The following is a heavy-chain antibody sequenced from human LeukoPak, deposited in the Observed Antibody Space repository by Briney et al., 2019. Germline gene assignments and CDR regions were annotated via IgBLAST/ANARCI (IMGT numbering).Heavy chain of an antibody. CDR1: GGSFSGYY. Sequence: SSETLSLTCAVYGGSFSGYYWSWIRQPPGKGLEWIGEINHSGSTNYNPSLKSRVTISVDTSKNQFSLKLSSVTAADTAVYYCARQPYSSSSESVIGHYYFDYWGQGTLVTVSS. J-gene: IGHJ4*02. CDR3: ARQPYSSSSESVIGHYYFDY. CDR2: INHSGST. D-gene: IGHD6-6*01. V-gene: IGHV4-34*01.